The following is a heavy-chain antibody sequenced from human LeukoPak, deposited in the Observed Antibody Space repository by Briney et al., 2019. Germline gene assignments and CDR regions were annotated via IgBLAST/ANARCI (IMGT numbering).Heavy chain of an antibody. CDR3: ARGWSDATDYFDY. CDR2: INGDGTFA. Sequence: PGGSLRLSCLASGFTFSRYWIHWVRQAPGKGLVWVARINGDGTFASDAESVKTRFTISRDNAKNMVHLQMNSLRAEDTAVYYCARGWSDATDYFDYWGQGTLVTVSS. D-gene: IGHD6-19*01. V-gene: IGHV3-74*01. CDR1: GFTFSRYW. J-gene: IGHJ4*02.